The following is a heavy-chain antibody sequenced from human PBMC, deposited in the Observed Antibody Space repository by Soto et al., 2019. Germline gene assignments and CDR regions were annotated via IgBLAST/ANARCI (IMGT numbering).Heavy chain of an antibody. V-gene: IGHV3-48*03. J-gene: IGHJ6*02. CDR3: ARDAYPDYAIFGVVSGMDV. Sequence: GGSLRLSCAASGFTFSSYEMNWVRQAPGKGLEWVSYISSSGSTIYYADSVKGRFTISRDNAKNSLYLQMNSLRAEDTAVYYCARDAYPDYAIFGVVSGMDVWGQGTTVTVSS. D-gene: IGHD3-3*01. CDR2: ISSSGSTI. CDR1: GFTFSSYE.